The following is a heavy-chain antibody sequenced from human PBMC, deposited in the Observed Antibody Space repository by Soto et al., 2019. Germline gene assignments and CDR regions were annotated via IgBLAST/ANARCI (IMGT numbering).Heavy chain of an antibody. D-gene: IGHD4-4*01. V-gene: IGHV4-39*01. Sequence: QLLESGPGLVKPSETLSLTCTVSGGSISSSNYYWGWIRQPPGKGLEWIGSIYYRGSTYYNPSLKSRVTISVDTSKNQFSLKLSSVTAADTAVYYCARLTVTTWTGYWGQGTLVTVSS. CDR1: GGSISSSNYY. J-gene: IGHJ4*02. CDR3: ARLTVTTWTGY. CDR2: IYYRGST.